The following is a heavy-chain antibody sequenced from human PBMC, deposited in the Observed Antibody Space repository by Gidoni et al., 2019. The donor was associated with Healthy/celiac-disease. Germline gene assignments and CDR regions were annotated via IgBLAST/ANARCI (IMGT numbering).Heavy chain of an antibody. CDR3: ARGSPFDY. Sequence: ATGQGLEWMGWMNPNSGNTGYAQKFQGRVTMTRNTSISTAYMELSSLRSEDTAVYYCARGSPFDYWGQGTLVTVSS. CDR2: MNPNSGNT. V-gene: IGHV1-8*01. J-gene: IGHJ4*02.